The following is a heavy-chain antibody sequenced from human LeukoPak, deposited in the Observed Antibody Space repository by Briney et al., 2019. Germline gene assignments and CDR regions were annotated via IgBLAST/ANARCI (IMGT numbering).Heavy chain of an antibody. D-gene: IGHD5-24*01. J-gene: IGHJ4*02. Sequence: PSETLSLTCAVYGGSFSGYYWSWIRQPPGKGLEWIGEINHSGSTNYNPSLKSRVTISVDTSKNQFSLKLSSVTAADTAVYYCANHGGYRDDGYYFDYWGQGTLVTVSS. V-gene: IGHV4-34*01. CDR1: GGSFSGYY. CDR2: INHSGST. CDR3: ANHGGYRDDGYYFDY.